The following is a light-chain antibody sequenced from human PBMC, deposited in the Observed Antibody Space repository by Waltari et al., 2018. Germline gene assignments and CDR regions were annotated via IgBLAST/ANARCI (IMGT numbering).Light chain of an antibody. Sequence: QLVLTQPPSASASLGASVKLTCTLSSGHSDYAIAWHQQQPRKGPRYLMRVNSDGSHKKGDGIPYRFSGSSSGAERFLTISSLQSEDEADYFCQTWGFGIEVFGGGTKLTVL. CDR3: QTWGFGIEV. CDR1: SGHSDYA. CDR2: VNSDGSH. J-gene: IGLJ3*02. V-gene: IGLV4-69*01.